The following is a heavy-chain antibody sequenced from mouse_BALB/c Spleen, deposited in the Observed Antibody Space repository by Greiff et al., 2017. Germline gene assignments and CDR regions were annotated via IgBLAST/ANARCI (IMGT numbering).Heavy chain of an antibody. CDR3: ARSGVYDGYYEEAMDY. CDR2: INPGSGGT. D-gene: IGHD2-3*01. CDR1: GYAFTNYL. Sequence: QVQLQQSGAELVRPGTSVKVSCKASGYAFTNYLIEWVKQRPGQGLEWIGVINPGSGGTNYNEKFKGKATLTADKSSSTAYMQLSSLTSDDSAVYFCARSGVYDGYYEEAMDYWGQGTSVTVSS. J-gene: IGHJ4*01. V-gene: IGHV1-54*01.